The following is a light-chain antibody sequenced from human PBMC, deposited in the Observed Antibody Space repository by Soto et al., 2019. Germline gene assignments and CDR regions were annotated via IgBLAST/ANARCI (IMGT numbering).Light chain of an antibody. Sequence: DIQMTQSPSSLSASVGDRVTITCRASQGISNYLAWYQQKPGKVPKLLIYAASTLQSGVPSRFSGSGSGTAFPLTISSLQPEEVATYYCQKYNSAPHTFVQGTKLET. J-gene: IGKJ2*01. V-gene: IGKV1-27*01. CDR3: QKYNSAPHT. CDR2: AAS. CDR1: QGISNY.